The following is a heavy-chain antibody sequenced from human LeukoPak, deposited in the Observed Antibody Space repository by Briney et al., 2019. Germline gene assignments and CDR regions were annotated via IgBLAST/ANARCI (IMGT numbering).Heavy chain of an antibody. CDR3: ARDSPPLRFLEY. V-gene: IGHV4-59*01. J-gene: IGHJ4*02. D-gene: IGHD3-3*01. CDR1: GGSISSYY. Sequence: SETLSLTCTVSGGSISSYYWSWIRQPPGKQLEWIGYIYYSGSTNYNPSLKSRVTISVDTSKNQFSLKLSSVTAADTAVYYCARDSPPLRFLEYWGQGTLVTVSS. CDR2: IYYSGST.